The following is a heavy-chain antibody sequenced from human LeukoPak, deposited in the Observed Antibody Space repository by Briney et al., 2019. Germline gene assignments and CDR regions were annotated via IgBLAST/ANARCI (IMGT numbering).Heavy chain of an antibody. CDR1: GFTFSSYA. D-gene: IGHD5-12*01. J-gene: IGHJ4*02. V-gene: IGHV3-23*01. Sequence: GGSLRLSCAASGFTFSSYAMSWVRQAPGKGLEWVSAISGSGGSTYYADSVKGRFTISRDNSKNTLYLQMNSLRAEDTAVYYCAKVSDSGYDVPLFGGYWGQGTLVTVSS. CDR3: AKVSDSGYDVPLFGGY. CDR2: ISGSGGST.